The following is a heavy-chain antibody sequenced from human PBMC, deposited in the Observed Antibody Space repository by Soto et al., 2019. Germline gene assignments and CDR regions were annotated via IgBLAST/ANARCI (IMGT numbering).Heavy chain of an antibody. J-gene: IGHJ6*02. D-gene: IGHD6-25*01. CDR2: IDPNDSYI. Sequence: PWDPLKSSWNVSVYTFSSDGSAWVRTMPVKGLEWIGRIDPNDSYIKYGLSFQGHVTMSVDMSISTAYLQWSSLKASDTAIYFYARQRRDSDYYYGMDVWGQGTTVTVSS. V-gene: IGHV5-10-1*01. CDR3: ARQRRDSDYYYGMDV. CDR1: VYTFSSDG.